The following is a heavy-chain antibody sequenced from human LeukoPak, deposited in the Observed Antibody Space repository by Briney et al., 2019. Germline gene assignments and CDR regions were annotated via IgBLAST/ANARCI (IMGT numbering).Heavy chain of an antibody. CDR2: ISGRGGTI. CDR1: GFTFSDFS. Sequence: TGGSLRLSCAASGFTFSDFSINWVRQAPGKGLEWISYISGRGGTINYADSVKGRFTISRDNSKNTLYLHMNSLRAEDTAVYYCAKGERWLQPFDYWGQGTLVTVPS. CDR3: AKGERWLQPFDY. D-gene: IGHD5-24*01. J-gene: IGHJ4*02. V-gene: IGHV3-23*01.